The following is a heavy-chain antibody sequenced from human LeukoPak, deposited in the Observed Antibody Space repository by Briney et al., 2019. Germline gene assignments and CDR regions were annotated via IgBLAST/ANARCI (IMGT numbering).Heavy chain of an antibody. CDR3: VKRAVSGAGTITQFYFDY. Sequence: PGGSLRLSCAASGFTFSSYAMQWVRQAPGKGLEYVSGMSSNGGSTYYADSVKGRFTISRDTSKNTLYLQMSSLRTEDTAVYYRVKRAVSGAGTITQFYFDYWGQGTLVTVSS. V-gene: IGHV3-64D*06. D-gene: IGHD3-10*01. CDR2: MSSNGGST. J-gene: IGHJ4*02. CDR1: GFTFSSYA.